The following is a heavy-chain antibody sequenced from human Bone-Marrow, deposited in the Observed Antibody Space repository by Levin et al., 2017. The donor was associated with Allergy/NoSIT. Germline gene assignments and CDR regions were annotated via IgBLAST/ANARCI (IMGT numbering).Heavy chain of an antibody. Sequence: TSETLSLTCTVSDDSIGSSPYFWGWIRQPPGKGLEWIGSISDSGSTYYSLSLKSRVTISKDTSKNQLSLRLTSVTAADTALYYCARGTRTGTKRIDYWGQGTLVTVSS. CDR2: ISDSGST. D-gene: IGHD1-1*01. CDR1: DDSIGSSPYF. J-gene: IGHJ4*02. CDR3: ARGTRTGTKRIDY. V-gene: IGHV4-39*07.